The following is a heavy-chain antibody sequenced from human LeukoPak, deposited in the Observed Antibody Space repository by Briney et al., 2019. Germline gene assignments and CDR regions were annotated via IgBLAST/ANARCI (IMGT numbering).Heavy chain of an antibody. Sequence: GGSLRLSCAASGFTFSSYAMSWVRQAPGKGLEWVSGISGSGGTTYYADSVKGRFTISRDNSKNTLYLQMNSLRAEDTAVYYCAKDHRQGATKGYFDYWGQGTLVTVSS. CDR2: ISGSGGTT. J-gene: IGHJ4*02. CDR1: GFTFSSYA. D-gene: IGHD1-26*01. V-gene: IGHV3-23*01. CDR3: AKDHRQGATKGYFDY.